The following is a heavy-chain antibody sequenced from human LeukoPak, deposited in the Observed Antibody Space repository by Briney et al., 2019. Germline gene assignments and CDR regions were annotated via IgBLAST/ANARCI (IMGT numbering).Heavy chain of an antibody. CDR3: ASAIAVAGGDWFDP. J-gene: IGHJ5*02. D-gene: IGHD6-19*01. CDR1: GGSISSSSYY. V-gene: IGHV4-39*01. CDR2: IYYSGST. Sequence: SETLSLTCTVSGGSISSSSYYWGWIRQPPGKGLEWIGSIYYSGSTYYNPSLKSRVTISVDTSKNQFSLKLSSVTAADTAVYYCASAIAVAGGDWFDPWGQGTLVTVSS.